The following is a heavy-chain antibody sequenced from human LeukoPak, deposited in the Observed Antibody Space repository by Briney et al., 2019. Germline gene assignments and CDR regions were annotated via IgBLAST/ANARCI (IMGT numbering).Heavy chain of an antibody. V-gene: IGHV3-7*01. CDR1: GFTFSSYW. CDR3: ATDVGSGWDRLDEFHL. J-gene: IGHJ3*01. D-gene: IGHD6-25*01. CDR2: INQDASEK. Sequence: GGSLRLSCAASGFTFSSYWMTWVRQAPGKGLEWVANINQDASEKYYVDSVRGRFTISRDNAKDSLYLQMHSMRAEDTAVYYCATDVGSGWDRLDEFHLWGPRTMVTVSS.